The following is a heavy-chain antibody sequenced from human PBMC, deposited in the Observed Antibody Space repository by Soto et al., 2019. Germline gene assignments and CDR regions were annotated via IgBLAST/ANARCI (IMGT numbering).Heavy chain of an antibody. Sequence: GGSLRLSCAASGFTFSSYGMHWVRQAPGKGLEWVAVISYDGSNKYYADSVKGRLTISRDNSKNTLYLQMNSLRAEDTAVYYCAKDRRDSSGWLYYYMDVWGKGTTVTVSS. V-gene: IGHV3-30*18. CDR1: GFTFSSYG. D-gene: IGHD6-19*01. J-gene: IGHJ6*03. CDR3: AKDRRDSSGWLYYYMDV. CDR2: ISYDGSNK.